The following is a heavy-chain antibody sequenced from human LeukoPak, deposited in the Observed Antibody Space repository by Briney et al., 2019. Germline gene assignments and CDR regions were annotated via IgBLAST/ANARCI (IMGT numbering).Heavy chain of an antibody. J-gene: IGHJ4*02. D-gene: IGHD3-22*01. V-gene: IGHV3-21*01. CDR1: GFTFSDYS. CDR2: VNTVSSYI. Sequence: GGSLRLSCAASGFTFSDYSMNWVRQAPWKGLEWVASVNTVSSYIYYADSMRGRFTISRDNAKNSLFLQMNSLRAEDTAVYYCARLRRNSDRSDFFYYYDHWGQGTLVTVSS. CDR3: ARLRRNSDRSDFFYYYDH.